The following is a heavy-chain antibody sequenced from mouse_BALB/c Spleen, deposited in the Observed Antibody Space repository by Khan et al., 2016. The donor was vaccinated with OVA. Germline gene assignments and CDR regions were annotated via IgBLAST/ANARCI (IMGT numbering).Heavy chain of an antibody. CDR3: ARMYGGDFDY. Sequence: EVKLVESGPGLVKPSQSLSLTCTVTGYSITSDYAWNWIRQFPGNKLEWMGFISYSGNTNYNPSLKSRFSITRDTSKNQFFLQLNSVTTEDTATYYCARMYGGDFDYWGQGTTLTVSS. V-gene: IGHV3-2*02. D-gene: IGHD2-10*02. CDR1: GYSITSDYA. CDR2: ISYSGNT. J-gene: IGHJ2*01.